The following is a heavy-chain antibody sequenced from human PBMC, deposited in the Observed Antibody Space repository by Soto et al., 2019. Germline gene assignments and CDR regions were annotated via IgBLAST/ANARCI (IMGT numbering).Heavy chain of an antibody. CDR3: ARYRFSGSWSKFDY. D-gene: IGHD6-13*01. CDR1: GVYISSSSYH. CDR2: LYYNGTT. J-gene: IGHJ4*02. Sequence: TSETRSLTCSVSGVYISSSSYHWTWIRQHPGKGLEWIGFLYYNGTTYYSPSLKSRIVISADTSNNQFSLILSSVTAADTAVYYCARYRFSGSWSKFDYWGQGILVTVS. V-gene: IGHV4-31*03.